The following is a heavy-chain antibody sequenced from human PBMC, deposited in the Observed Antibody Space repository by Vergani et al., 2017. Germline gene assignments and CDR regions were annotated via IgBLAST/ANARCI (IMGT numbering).Heavy chain of an antibody. CDR3: ARGGYYYGSGSPLYYFDY. D-gene: IGHD3-10*01. V-gene: IGHV1-2*02. CDR2: MNPNSGGT. CDR1: GYTFTSYD. J-gene: IGHJ4*02. Sequence: QVQLVQSGAEVKKPGASVKVSCKASGYTFTSYDINWVRQATGQGLEWMGWMNPNSGGTNYAQKFQGRVTMTRDTSISTAYMELSRLRSDDTAVYYCARGGYYYGSGSPLYYFDYWGQGTLVTVSS.